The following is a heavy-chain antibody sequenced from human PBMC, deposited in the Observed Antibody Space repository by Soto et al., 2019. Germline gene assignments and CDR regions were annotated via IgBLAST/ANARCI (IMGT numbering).Heavy chain of an antibody. CDR1: GFTFDDYA. V-gene: IGHV3-9*01. Sequence: GGSLRLSCAASGFTFDDYAMHWVRQAPGKGLEWVSGISWNSGSIGYADSVKGRFTISRDNAKNSLYLQMNSLRAEDTALYYCAKAMATIDYWGQGTLVTVSS. J-gene: IGHJ4*02. CDR2: ISWNSGSI. D-gene: IGHD5-12*01. CDR3: AKAMATIDY.